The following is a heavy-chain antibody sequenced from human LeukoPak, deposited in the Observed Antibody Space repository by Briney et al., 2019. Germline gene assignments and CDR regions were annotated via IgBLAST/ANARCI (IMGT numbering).Heavy chain of an antibody. V-gene: IGHV1-18*01. CDR2: ISAYNGNT. J-gene: IGHJ4*02. CDR3: ARVVPAAIDNYFDY. D-gene: IGHD2-2*02. Sequence: ASVKVSCKASGYTFTSYGISWVRQAPGQGLEWMGWISAYNGNTNYAQKLQGRVTMTTDTSTSTAYMELRSLRSDDTAVYYCARVVPAAIDNYFDYWGQGTLVTVSS. CDR1: GYTFTSYG.